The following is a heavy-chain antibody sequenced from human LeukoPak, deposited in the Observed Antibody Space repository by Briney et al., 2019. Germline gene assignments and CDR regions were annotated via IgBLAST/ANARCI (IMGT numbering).Heavy chain of an antibody. J-gene: IGHJ3*02. D-gene: IGHD2-15*01. CDR1: GSSISSGGYS. V-gene: IGHV4-30-2*01. CDR3: ARAPIVGDAFDI. CDR2: IYHRGSP. Sequence: SETRSLTCAVSGSSISSGGYSGSCIRQPPGKGVEWIEYIYHRGSPYYNPSLKSRVTISVDRSKNQFSLKLSSVTAADTAVYYCARAPIVGDAFDIWGQGTTVTVSS.